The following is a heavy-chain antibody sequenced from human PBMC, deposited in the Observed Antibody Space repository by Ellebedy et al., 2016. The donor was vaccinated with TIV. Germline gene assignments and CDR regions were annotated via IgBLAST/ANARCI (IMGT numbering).Heavy chain of an antibody. Sequence: GESLKISCAASGFTFTRYSMNWIRQAPGKGPEWVSSISSSSSYIYYADSVKGRFTISRDNAKNSLYLQMSSLRAEDTAVYYCASSSLPDGSWGQGTLVTVSS. J-gene: IGHJ5*02. D-gene: IGHD1-14*01. CDR3: ASSSLPDGS. V-gene: IGHV3-21*01. CDR1: GFTFTRYS. CDR2: ISSSSSYI.